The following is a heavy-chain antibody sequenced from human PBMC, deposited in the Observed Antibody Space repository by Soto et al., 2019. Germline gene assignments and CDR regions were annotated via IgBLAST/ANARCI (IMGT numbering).Heavy chain of an antibody. V-gene: IGHV1-3*01. CDR3: ARDRFTAMVTGY. Sequence: ASVKVSCKASGYTFVNYAMHWVRQAPGQRLEWVGWITVGNGNSRYSENLRGRVAFTRDTSASTAYMELSSLRSEDTSVYYCARDRFTAMVTGYWGQGTLVTVSS. CDR1: GYTFVNYA. CDR2: ITVGNGNS. D-gene: IGHD5-18*01. J-gene: IGHJ4*02.